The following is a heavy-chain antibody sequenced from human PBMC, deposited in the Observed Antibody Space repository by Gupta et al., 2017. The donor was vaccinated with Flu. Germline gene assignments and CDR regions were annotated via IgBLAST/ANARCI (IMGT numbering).Heavy chain of an antibody. CDR2: SSHSGDT. J-gene: IGHJ4*02. V-gene: IGHV4-39*01. Sequence: QLQLQESGPGLVKPSETLSLTCSVSGGSITNTLYYWGCIRQTPGQGLEWIGSSSHSGDTFYNPSLKGRATMSLDTSKNQFSLNVNSVTVADTAVYYCAGRRDGYNLGVDYWGQGSLVTVSS. D-gene: IGHD1-1*01. CDR3: AGRRDGYNLGVDY. CDR1: GGSITNTLYY.